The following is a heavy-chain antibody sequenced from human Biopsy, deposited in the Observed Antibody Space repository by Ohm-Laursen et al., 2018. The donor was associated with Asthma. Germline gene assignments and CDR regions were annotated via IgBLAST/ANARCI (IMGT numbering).Heavy chain of an antibody. CDR3: ARDPHNSYLASLRTKFNYYYYGMDV. J-gene: IGHJ6*02. CDR2: IIPVFGTA. CDR1: AGTFSRYA. D-gene: IGHD1-7*01. V-gene: IGHV1-69*13. Sequence: SVEASRKASAGTFSRYAISWVRQAPGQGLEWMGGIIPVFGTANYAQKFQGRVTITADESTSTAYMELSSLRSEDTAVYYCARDPHNSYLASLRTKFNYYYYGMDVWGQGTTVTVSS.